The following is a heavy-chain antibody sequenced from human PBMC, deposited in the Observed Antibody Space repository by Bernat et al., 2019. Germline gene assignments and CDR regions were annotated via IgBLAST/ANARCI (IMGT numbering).Heavy chain of an antibody. J-gene: IGHJ5*02. CDR1: GFTFSSYE. CDR2: ISSSGSTI. Sequence: EVQLVESGGGLVQPGGSLRLSCAASGFTFSSYEMNWVRQAPGKGLEWVSYISSSGSTIYYADSVKGRFTISRDNAKNSLYLQMNSLRAEDTAVYYCARDTTAAGFDPWGQGTLVTVSS. CDR3: ARDTTAAGFDP. D-gene: IGHD6-13*01. V-gene: IGHV3-48*03.